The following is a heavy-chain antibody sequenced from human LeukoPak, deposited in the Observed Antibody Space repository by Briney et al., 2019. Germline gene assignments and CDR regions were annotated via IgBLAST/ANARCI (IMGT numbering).Heavy chain of an antibody. CDR3: ARALTTADAFDI. CDR1: GFTFSSYE. V-gene: IGHV3-21*01. CDR2: ISSSSSYI. J-gene: IGHJ3*02. D-gene: IGHD3-3*01. Sequence: GGSLRLSCAASGFTFSSYEMNWVRQAPGKGLEWVSSISSSSSYIFSADSVKGRFTISRDNAKNSLYLQMNSLRAEDTAVYYCARALTTADAFDIWGLGTMVTVSS.